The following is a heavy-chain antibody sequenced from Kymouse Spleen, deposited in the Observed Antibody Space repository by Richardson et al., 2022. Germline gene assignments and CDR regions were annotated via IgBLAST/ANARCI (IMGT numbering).Heavy chain of an antibody. CDR1: GFTFSSYG. Sequence: QVQLVESGGGVVQPGRSLRLSCAASGFTFSSYGMHWVRQAPGKGLEWVAVISYDGSNKYYADSVKGRFTISRDNSKNTLYLQMNSLRAEDTAVYYCAKDGGGVYYYYYYGMDVWGQGTTVTVSS. J-gene: IGHJ6*02. CDR2: ISYDGSNK. D-gene: IGHD3-16*02. V-gene: IGHV3-30*18. CDR3: AKDGGGVYYYYYYGMDV.